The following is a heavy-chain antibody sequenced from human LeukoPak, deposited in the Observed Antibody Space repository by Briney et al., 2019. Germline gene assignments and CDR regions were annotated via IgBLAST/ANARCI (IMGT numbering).Heavy chain of an antibody. Sequence: SVKVSCKASGGTFSSYAISWVRQAPGQGLEWMGGIIPIFGTANYAQKFQGRVTITADESTSTAYMELSSLRSEDTAVYYCAARPNGDYDHYFDYWGQGTLVTVSS. CDR3: AARPNGDYDHYFDY. D-gene: IGHD4-17*01. CDR1: GGTFSSYA. V-gene: IGHV1-69*13. J-gene: IGHJ4*02. CDR2: IIPIFGTA.